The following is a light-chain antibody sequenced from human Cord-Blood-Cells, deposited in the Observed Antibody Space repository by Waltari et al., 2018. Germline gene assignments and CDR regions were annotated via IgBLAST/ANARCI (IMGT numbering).Light chain of an antibody. CDR1: QSISSY. CDR3: QQSYSTPYT. Sequence: DIQMTQSPSSLSASVGDRVTITCRASQSISSYLNWYQQKPGKAPKLLIYASSSLQSGVPSRFSGSGSGTDFTLTISSLQPEDFATYDCQQSYSTPYTFGQGPSWRSN. CDR2: ASS. V-gene: IGKV1-39*01. J-gene: IGKJ2*01.